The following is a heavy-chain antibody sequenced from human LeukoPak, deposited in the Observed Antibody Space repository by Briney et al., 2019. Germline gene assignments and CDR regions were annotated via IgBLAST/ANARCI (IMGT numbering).Heavy chain of an antibody. CDR1: GFTFSSYA. CDR3: ARPSSSWSSAGAFDI. V-gene: IGHV3-21*04. D-gene: IGHD6-13*01. Sequence: GGSLRLSCVGSGFTFSSYAMNWVRQAPGKGLEWVSSISSNNNIYYADSVKGRFTISRDNAKNSLSLQMNSLRAEDTAVYYCARPSSSWSSAGAFDIWGQGTMVTVSS. CDR2: ISSNNNI. J-gene: IGHJ3*02.